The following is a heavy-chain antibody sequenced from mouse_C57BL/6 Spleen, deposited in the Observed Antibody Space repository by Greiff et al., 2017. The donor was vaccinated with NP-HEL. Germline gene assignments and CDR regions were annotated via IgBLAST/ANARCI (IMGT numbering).Heavy chain of an antibody. V-gene: IGHV1-52*01. D-gene: IGHD1-1*01. Sequence: QVQLQQPGAELVRPGSSVKLSCKASGYTFTSYWMHWVKQRPIQGLEWIGNIDPSDSETHYNQKFKDKATLTVDKSSSTAYMQLSSLTSEDSAVYYCARWHYGSSSGVDYWGQGTTLTVSS. CDR3: ARWHYGSSSGVDY. CDR1: GYTFTSYW. CDR2: IDPSDSET. J-gene: IGHJ2*01.